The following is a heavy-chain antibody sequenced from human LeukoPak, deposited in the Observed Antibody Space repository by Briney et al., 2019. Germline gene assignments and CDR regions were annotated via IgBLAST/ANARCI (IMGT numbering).Heavy chain of an antibody. Sequence: SVKVSCKASGGTFSSYAISWVRQAPGQGLEWMGGIIPIFGTANYAQKFQGRVTITTDESTSTAYMELSSLRSQDTAVYSCASSTIAVAGEDAFDIWGQGTMVTVSS. D-gene: IGHD6-19*01. V-gene: IGHV1-69*05. J-gene: IGHJ3*02. CDR2: IIPIFGTA. CDR3: ASSTIAVAGEDAFDI. CDR1: GGTFSSYA.